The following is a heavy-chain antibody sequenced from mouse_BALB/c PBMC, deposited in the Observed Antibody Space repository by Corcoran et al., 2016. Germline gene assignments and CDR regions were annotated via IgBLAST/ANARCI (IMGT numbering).Heavy chain of an antibody. CDR1: GFNIKDYY. J-gene: IGHJ2*01. CDR2: IDPVNGNT. CDR3: ATMITYYCYY. Sequence: EVKLQQSVAELVRPGALVQLSCQASGFNIKDYYMHWVKQRPEQGLEGIGWIDPVNGNTIYDPKFQGKARITADTSSNTAYLQLSSLTAEDTAVYYCATMITYYCYYWGQGTTLIVSS. V-gene: IGHV14-1*02. D-gene: IGHD2-4*01.